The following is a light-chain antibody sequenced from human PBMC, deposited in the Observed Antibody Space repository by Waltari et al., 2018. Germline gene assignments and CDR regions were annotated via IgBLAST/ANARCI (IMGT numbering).Light chain of an antibody. V-gene: IGKV3-15*01. CDR3: HQHNSWPPLS. CDR2: GAS. J-gene: IGKJ4*01. CDR1: QSVSSN. Sequence: EIVMTQSPATLSVSPGERATLSCRASQSVSSNLAWYQQKPGQAPRLLIYGASTRAPGVPARFSGSGSGTEFTLTISGLQSEDYAVYFCHQHNSWPPLSFGGGTKVEIK.